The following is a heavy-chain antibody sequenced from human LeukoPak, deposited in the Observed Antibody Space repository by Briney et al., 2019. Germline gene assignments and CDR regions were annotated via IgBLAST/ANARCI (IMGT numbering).Heavy chain of an antibody. Sequence: RGSLRLSCAASEFSVGSNYMTWVRQAPGKGLEWVSYISSSSSTIYYADSVKGRFTISRDNSKNTLYLQMGSLRADDMAVYYCAREHSSGWYNSWGQGTLVTVSS. J-gene: IGHJ5*01. D-gene: IGHD6-19*01. CDR2: ISSSSSTI. V-gene: IGHV3-48*01. CDR1: EFSVGSNY. CDR3: AREHSSGWYNS.